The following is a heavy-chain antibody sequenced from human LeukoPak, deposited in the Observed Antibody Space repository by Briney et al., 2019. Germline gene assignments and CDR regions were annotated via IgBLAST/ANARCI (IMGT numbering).Heavy chain of an antibody. CDR3: ARGAKGYYYDSSGYEFDY. CDR2: INHSGST. CDR1: GGSISSYY. V-gene: IGHV4-34*01. J-gene: IGHJ4*02. D-gene: IGHD3-22*01. Sequence: SETLSLTCTVSGGSISSYYWSWIRQPPGKGLEWIGEINHSGSTNYNPSLKSRVTISVDTSKNQFSLKMSSVTAADTAVYYCARGAKGYYYDSSGYEFDYWGQGTLVTVSS.